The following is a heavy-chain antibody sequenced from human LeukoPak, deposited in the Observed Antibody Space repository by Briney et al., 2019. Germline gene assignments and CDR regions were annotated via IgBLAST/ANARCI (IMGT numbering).Heavy chain of an antibody. V-gene: IGHV3-21*01. CDR2: ISSSSYI. Sequence: GGSLRLSCAASGFTFSSYSMNWVRQAPGKGLEWVSSISSSSYIYYADSVKGRFTISRDNAKNSLYLQMNSLRAEDTAVYYCAREAVAGTDRFGYFDYWGQGTLVTVSS. J-gene: IGHJ4*02. CDR1: GFTFSSYS. D-gene: IGHD6-19*01. CDR3: AREAVAGTDRFGYFDY.